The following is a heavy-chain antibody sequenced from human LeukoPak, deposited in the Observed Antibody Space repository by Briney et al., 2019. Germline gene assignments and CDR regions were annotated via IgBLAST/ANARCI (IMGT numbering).Heavy chain of an antibody. CDR1: GFTFSSYA. V-gene: IGHV3-23*01. D-gene: IGHD1-26*01. CDR3: AKDFRVSSGYYTDYVDY. Sequence: GGSLRLSCAASGFTFSSYAMSWVRQAPGKGLEWVSAISGSGGSTNYADSVKGRFTISRDNSKNTLYLQMNSLRAEDTAVYYCAKDFRVSSGYYTDYVDYWGQGTLVTVSS. J-gene: IGHJ4*02. CDR2: ISGSGGST.